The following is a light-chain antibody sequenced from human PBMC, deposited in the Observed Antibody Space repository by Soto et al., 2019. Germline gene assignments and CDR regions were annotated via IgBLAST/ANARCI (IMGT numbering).Light chain of an antibody. V-gene: IGKV3-11*01. CDR1: QSVSSY. CDR2: DAS. Sequence: EIVLTQSPATLSLSPGERATLSCRASQSVSSYLAWYQQKPGQAPRLLIYDASNRATGIPARFSGSGSGTGFTLTISSLEPEDFAVYYCQQRSNWPGLTFGGGTRVDIK. J-gene: IGKJ4*01. CDR3: QQRSNWPGLT.